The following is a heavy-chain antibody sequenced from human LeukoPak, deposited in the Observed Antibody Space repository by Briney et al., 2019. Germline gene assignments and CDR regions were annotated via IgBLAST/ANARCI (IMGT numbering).Heavy chain of an antibody. Sequence: ASVKVSCKASGYTFTGYHMHWVRQAPGQGLEWMGWINPNSGGTNYAQKFQGRVTMTRDTSISTAYMELSRLRSDDTAVYYCARSRAFQCSSTSCYGYDYWGQGTLVTVSS. D-gene: IGHD2-2*01. J-gene: IGHJ4*02. CDR3: ARSRAFQCSSTSCYGYDY. CDR2: INPNSGGT. CDR1: GYTFTGYH. V-gene: IGHV1-2*02.